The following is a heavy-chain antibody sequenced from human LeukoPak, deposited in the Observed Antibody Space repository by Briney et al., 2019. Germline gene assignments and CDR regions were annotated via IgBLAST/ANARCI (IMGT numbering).Heavy chain of an antibody. D-gene: IGHD6-13*01. CDR2: INPNSGDT. CDR1: GYSFIGYY. Sequence: ASVTVSCKSTGYSFIGYYIHWLRQAPAQGLAWVGWINPNSGDTSYAQNFQGRVPMTRDTAISTAYLELSRLKSDDTALYYCAKDGGRSSWTGRVGNCFDPWGQGTLVTVSS. V-gene: IGHV1-2*02. J-gene: IGHJ5*02. CDR3: AKDGGRSSWTGRVGNCFDP.